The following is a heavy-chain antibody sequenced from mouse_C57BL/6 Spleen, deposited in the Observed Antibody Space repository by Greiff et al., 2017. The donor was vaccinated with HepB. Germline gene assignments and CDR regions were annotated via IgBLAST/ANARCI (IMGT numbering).Heavy chain of an antibody. D-gene: IGHD2-5*01. CDR2: IRSKSNNYAT. V-gene: IGHV10-1*01. J-gene: IGHJ4*01. CDR3: VRHSYYSNPYYYAMDY. CDR1: GFSFNTYA. Sequence: EVQLVESGGGLVQPKGSLKLSCAASGFSFNTYAMNWVRQAPGKGLEWVARIRSKSNNYATYYADSVKDRFTSSRDDSESMLYLQMNNLKTEDTAMYYCVRHSYYSNPYYYAMDYWGQGTSVTVSS.